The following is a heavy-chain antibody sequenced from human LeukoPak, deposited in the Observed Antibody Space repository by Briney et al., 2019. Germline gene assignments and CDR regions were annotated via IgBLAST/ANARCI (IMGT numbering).Heavy chain of an antibody. J-gene: IGHJ4*02. V-gene: IGHV3-73*01. Sequence: GGSLRLSCAASGFTFSGSGIHWVRQAAGKGLEWVGRIRSKANSHATEYAESVKGRFSISRDDSKNRAFLHMNSLKTEDTAVYYCSRPGYNYGDDYWGQGTLVTVSS. CDR2: IRSKANSHAT. CDR3: SRPGYNYGDDY. D-gene: IGHD5-18*01. CDR1: GFTFSGSG.